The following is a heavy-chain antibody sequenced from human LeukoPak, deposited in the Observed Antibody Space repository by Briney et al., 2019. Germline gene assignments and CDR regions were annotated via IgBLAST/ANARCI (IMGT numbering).Heavy chain of an antibody. CDR1: GYTFFSHG. D-gene: IGHD6-19*01. CDR2: ISASNGDT. V-gene: IGHV1-18*01. J-gene: IGHJ5*02. Sequence: GASVKVSCNASGYTFFSHGISWVRQAPGQELEWWRGISASNGDTKYAQNFQGRVTLTTYTSTTTAYMELRSLRSDGTAVYYCARDPSNTSGWKTWFDPWGQGTLVTVSS. CDR3: ARDPSNTSGWKTWFDP.